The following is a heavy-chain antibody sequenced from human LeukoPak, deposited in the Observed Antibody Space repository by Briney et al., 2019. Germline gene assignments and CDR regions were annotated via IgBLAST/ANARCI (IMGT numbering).Heavy chain of an antibody. V-gene: IGHV3-30*04. CDR1: GFTFSSYA. CDR3: ARAYYYDSSGYQFDY. CDR2: ISYDGSNK. J-gene: IGHJ4*02. D-gene: IGHD3-22*01. Sequence: GGSLRLSCAASGFTFSSYAMHWVRQAPGKGLEWVAVISYDGSNKYYADSVKGRFTISRDNSKNTLYLQMNSLRAEDTAVYYCARAYYYDSSGYQFDYWGQGTLVTVSS.